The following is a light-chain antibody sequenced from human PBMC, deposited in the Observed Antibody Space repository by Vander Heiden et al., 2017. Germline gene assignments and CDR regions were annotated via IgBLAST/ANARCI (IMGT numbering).Light chain of an antibody. CDR1: GPNIGADYD. V-gene: IGLV1-40*01. CDR2: ANN. CDR3: QTYDTSLGGFYV. Sequence: QSVLTQPPSVSGAPGQTITISCTGSGPNIGADYDLQWYQQLPGTAPKLLIHANNKRLSGVPDRFSGSKSGTSASLAITGLQAEDEADYYCQTYDTSLGGFYVFGTGTKVTVL. J-gene: IGLJ1*01.